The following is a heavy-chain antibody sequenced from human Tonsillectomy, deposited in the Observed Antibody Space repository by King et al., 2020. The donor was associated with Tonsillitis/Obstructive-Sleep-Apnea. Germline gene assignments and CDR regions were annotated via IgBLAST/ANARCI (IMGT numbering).Heavy chain of an antibody. Sequence: QLVQSGAEVKKPGESLRISCKGSGYSFTSKWISWVRQMPGKGLEWMGRINPYDSYTNYRPSFQGHVTISTDKSISTAYLQWSSLKASDTAIYYCAKSAYSSGWPYWYFDHWGRGTLVTVSS. D-gene: IGHD6-19*01. CDR3: AKSAYSSGWPYWYFDH. V-gene: IGHV5-10-1*03. J-gene: IGHJ2*01. CDR1: GYSFTSKW. CDR2: INPYDSYT.